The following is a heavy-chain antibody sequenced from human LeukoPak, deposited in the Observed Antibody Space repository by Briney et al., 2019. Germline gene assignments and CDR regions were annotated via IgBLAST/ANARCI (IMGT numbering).Heavy chain of an antibody. J-gene: IGHJ4*02. CDR3: ASGGTGARKFYSDPFHY. D-gene: IGHD2-15*01. Sequence: GGSLRLSCAASGFTVSNNYMSWVRQAPGRGLEWVSILYSAGATYYTDSVRGRFTISRESSKNTMCLQMNSLRAEDTAVYYCASGGTGARKFYSDPFHYWGQGTLVTVSS. CDR1: GFTVSNNY. CDR2: LYSAGAT. V-gene: IGHV3-53*01.